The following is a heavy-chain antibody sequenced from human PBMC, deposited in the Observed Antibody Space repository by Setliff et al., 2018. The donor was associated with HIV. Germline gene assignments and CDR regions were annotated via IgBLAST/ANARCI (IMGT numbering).Heavy chain of an antibody. CDR1: GYTFTSYA. CDR2: INTNTGNP. J-gene: IGHJ6*03. V-gene: IGHV7-4-1*02. CDR3: ARDPFRIAARRSYYYYYMDV. D-gene: IGHD6-6*01. Sequence: ASVKVSCKASGYTFTSYAMNWVRQAPGQGLEWMGWINTNTGNPTFAQGFTGRFVFSLDTSVSTAYLQISSLKAEDTAVYYCARDPFRIAARRSYYYYYMDVWGKGTTVTVS.